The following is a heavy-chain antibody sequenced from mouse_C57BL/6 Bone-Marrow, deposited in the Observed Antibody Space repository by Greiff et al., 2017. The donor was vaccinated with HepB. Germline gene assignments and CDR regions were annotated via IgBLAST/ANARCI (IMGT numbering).Heavy chain of an antibody. V-gene: IGHV1-72*01. D-gene: IGHD1-1*01. Sequence: QVHVKQPGAELVKPGASVKLSCKASGYTFTSYWMHWVKQRPGRGLEWIGRIDPNSGGTKYNEKFKSKATLTVDKHSSTAYMQLSSLTSEDSAVYYCARQATTTVVPYFDYWGQGTTLTVSS. CDR1: GYTFTSYW. CDR3: ARQATTTVVPYFDY. J-gene: IGHJ2*01. CDR2: IDPNSGGT.